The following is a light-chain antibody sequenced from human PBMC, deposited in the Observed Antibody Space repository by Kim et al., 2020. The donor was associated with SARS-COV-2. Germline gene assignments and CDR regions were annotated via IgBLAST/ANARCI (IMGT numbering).Light chain of an antibody. V-gene: IGLV7-43*01. Sequence: GTVTLSFASSTGTVNSYYDPNWTQPKPGQAPRALINNTRNERSWSRARFSGSLLGGTAALTLSGVQPEDEAEYYCLLYYGGARVFGGGTQLTVL. CDR3: LLYYGGARV. J-gene: IGLJ2*01. CDR1: TGTVNSYYD. CDR2: NTR.